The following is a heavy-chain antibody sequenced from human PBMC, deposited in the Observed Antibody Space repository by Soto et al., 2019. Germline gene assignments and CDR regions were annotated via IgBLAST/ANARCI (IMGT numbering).Heavy chain of an antibody. V-gene: IGHV4-39*02. D-gene: IGHD1-7*01. J-gene: IGHJ4*02. CDR1: GGSISGGGFY. CDR3: ARYTPEKTGTSPFDY. CDR2: IHYSGRT. Sequence: PSETLSLTCAVSGGSISGGGFYWGWIRQPPGRGLEWIGSIHYSGRTYHNPSLKSRVTISVDTSKNHFSLKLTSVTAADTAVYYCARYTPEKTGTSPFDYWGQGTLVTVSS.